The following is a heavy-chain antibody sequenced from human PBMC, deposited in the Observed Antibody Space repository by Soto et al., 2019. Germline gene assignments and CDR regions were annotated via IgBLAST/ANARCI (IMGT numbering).Heavy chain of an antibody. Sequence: GGSLRLSCAASGFTFSDYYMSWIRQTPGKGLEWISYISGSGGYTKDADSVKGRFTISRDNARNSVFLQMNSLRAEDTAVYYCAPYTSSWASDYWGQGTLVTVSS. D-gene: IGHD6-13*01. CDR2: ISGSGGYT. J-gene: IGHJ4*02. V-gene: IGHV3-11*06. CDR3: APYTSSWASDY. CDR1: GFTFSDYY.